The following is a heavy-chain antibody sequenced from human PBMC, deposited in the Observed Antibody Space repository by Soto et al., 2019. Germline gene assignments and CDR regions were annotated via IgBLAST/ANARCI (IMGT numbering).Heavy chain of an antibody. D-gene: IGHD4-17*01. J-gene: IGHJ4*02. CDR3: ARGRSYGDSGGTLDY. Sequence: QVQLVQSGAEVKKPGSSVKVSCKASGGTFSSYAISWVRQAPGQGLEWMGGIIPIFGTANYAQKFQGRVTITADEYTSTDDMELTSLRSEDTAVYYCARGRSYGDSGGTLDYWGQGTLVTVSS. CDR2: IIPIFGTA. CDR1: GGTFSSYA. V-gene: IGHV1-69*12.